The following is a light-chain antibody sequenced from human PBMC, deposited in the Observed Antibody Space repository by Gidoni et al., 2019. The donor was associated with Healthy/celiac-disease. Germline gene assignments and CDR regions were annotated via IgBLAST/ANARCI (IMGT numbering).Light chain of an antibody. V-gene: IGKV3-20*01. CDR1: QSVSSSY. Sequence: EIVLTQSPGNLSLSPGERATLSCRASQSVSSSYLAWYQQTPGQAPRLLIYGASSRATGIPDRFSGSGSGTDFTLTISRLEPEDFAVYYCQQYGSSPPWTFGQGTKVEIK. CDR2: GAS. J-gene: IGKJ1*01. CDR3: QQYGSSPPWT.